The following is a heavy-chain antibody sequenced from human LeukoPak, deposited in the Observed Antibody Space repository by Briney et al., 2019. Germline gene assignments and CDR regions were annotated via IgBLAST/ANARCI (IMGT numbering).Heavy chain of an antibody. J-gene: IGHJ5*02. CDR1: GFTFSRNA. V-gene: IGHV3-30*18. CDR2: ISYDGSDK. CDR3: AKPGYCSNATSCLNWFDP. Sequence: GRSLRLSCVASGFTFSRNAMHWVRQAPGKGPEWVAIISYDGSDKYYADSVKGRFTISRDNSKNTLYLQMNSLRAEGTAVYYCAKPGYCSNATSCLNWFDPWSQGTLVTVSS. D-gene: IGHD2-8*01.